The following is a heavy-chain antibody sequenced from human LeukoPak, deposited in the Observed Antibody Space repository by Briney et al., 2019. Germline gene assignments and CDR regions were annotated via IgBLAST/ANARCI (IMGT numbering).Heavy chain of an antibody. CDR2: INPDNGGT. J-gene: IGHJ4*02. CDR1: GYTFTSYY. CDR3: ARSPSGELDY. D-gene: IGHD1-26*01. Sequence: GASVKVSCKTSGYTFTSYYIHWVRQAPGQGLDYMGWINPDNGGTNYPQNFQGRVIMTRDTSISTAYMQLSRLTSDDTAVYYCARSPSGELDYWGRGTLVSVSS. V-gene: IGHV1-2*02.